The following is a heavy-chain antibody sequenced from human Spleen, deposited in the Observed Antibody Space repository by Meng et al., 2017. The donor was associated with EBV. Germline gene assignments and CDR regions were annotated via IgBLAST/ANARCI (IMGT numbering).Heavy chain of an antibody. CDR2: MYFSGST. D-gene: IGHD3-10*01. J-gene: IGHJ4*02. V-gene: IGHV4-39*07. Sequence: QLQLPESGPGLVNPSGPLSLTSPFSGVPTSSNNYYGGWIRQPPGKGLEWIGSMYFSGSTYYNPSLKSRVTISVDTSKSQFSLRLNSVTAADTAVYYCASVGLITQYYFDYWGQGTLVTVSS. CDR3: ASVGLITQYYFDY. CDR1: GVPTSSNNYY.